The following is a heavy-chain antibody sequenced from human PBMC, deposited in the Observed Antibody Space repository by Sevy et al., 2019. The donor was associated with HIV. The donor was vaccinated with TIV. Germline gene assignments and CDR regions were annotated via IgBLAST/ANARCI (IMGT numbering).Heavy chain of an antibody. CDR1: GFTFSSYE. V-gene: IGHV3-48*03. CDR2: ISSSGSTI. D-gene: IGHD6-6*01. Sequence: GGSLRLSCAASGFTFSSYEMNWVRQAPGKGLEWVSYISSSGSTIYYADSVKGRFTISRDNAKKSLFLQMNSLRAEDTALYYCARGVRTYDAFDLWGQGTMVTVSS. CDR3: ARGVRTYDAFDL. J-gene: IGHJ3*01.